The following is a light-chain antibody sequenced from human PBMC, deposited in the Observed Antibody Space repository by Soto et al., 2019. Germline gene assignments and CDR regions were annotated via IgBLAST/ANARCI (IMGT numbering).Light chain of an antibody. CDR2: KAS. CDR3: QQYNSWT. J-gene: IGKJ1*01. V-gene: IGKV1-5*03. Sequence: DIQMTQSPSTLSAAVGDGVRITCRASQSISSWLAWYQQKPGKAPKLLVYKASSLESGVPSRFSGSGSGTEFTLTISSLQPDDFATYYCQQYNSWTFGQGTKV. CDR1: QSISSW.